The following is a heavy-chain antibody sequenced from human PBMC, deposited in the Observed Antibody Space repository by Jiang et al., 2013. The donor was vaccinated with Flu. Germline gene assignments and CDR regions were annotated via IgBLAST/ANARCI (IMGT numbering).Heavy chain of an antibody. CDR3: AREGGLHTFDI. CDR2: IYYSGTT. CDR1: GASISHYY. D-gene: IGHD3-16*01. V-gene: IGHV4-59*01. Sequence: LLKPSETLSLTCTVSGASISHYYWSWIRQPPGKGLEWIGCIYYSGTTNYNPSLKSRVTISLDTSKTQFSLKLTSVTAADTAVYYCAREGGLHTFDIWGQGTMFTVSS. J-gene: IGHJ3*02.